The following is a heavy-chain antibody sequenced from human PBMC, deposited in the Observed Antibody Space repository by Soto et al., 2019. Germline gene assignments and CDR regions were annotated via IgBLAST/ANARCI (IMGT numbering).Heavy chain of an antibody. V-gene: IGHV3-33*08. CDR2: IWYDGSNK. J-gene: IGHJ4*02. D-gene: IGHD4-17*01. Sequence: PGGSLRLSCAASGFTFSSYWMHWVRQAPGKGLEWVAVIWYDGSNKYYADSVKGRFTISRDNSKNTLYLQMNSLRAEDTAVYYCARDLRNSYFDYWGQGTLVTVSS. CDR3: ARDLRNSYFDY. CDR1: GFTFSSYW.